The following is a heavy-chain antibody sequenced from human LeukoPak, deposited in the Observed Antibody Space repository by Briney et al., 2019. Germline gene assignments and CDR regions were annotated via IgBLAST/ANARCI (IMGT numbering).Heavy chain of an antibody. CDR3: VRGGRDFDI. Sequence: SQTLSLTFAISGDSVSSNIAAWNWIRQSPSRGLEWLGRKYYRSKWYNDYAISVKSRITVNPDTSKNQFSLQLNSVTPEDTAVYYCVRGGRDFDIWGQGTMVTVSS. V-gene: IGHV6-1*01. CDR1: GDSVSSNIAA. D-gene: IGHD1-14*01. CDR2: KYYRSKWYN. J-gene: IGHJ3*02.